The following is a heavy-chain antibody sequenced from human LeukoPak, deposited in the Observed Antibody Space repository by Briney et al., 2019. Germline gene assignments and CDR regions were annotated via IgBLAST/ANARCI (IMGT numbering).Heavy chain of an antibody. J-gene: IGHJ3*02. V-gene: IGHV4-59*01. CDR3: ARDKGLPQAFDI. Sequence: PSETLSLTCTVSGVSIRSNYWTWVRQPPGKGLEWIGYMDYSGSTNYNPSLKSRVTISVDTSKNQFSLKLTSVTAADTAVYYCARDKGLPQAFDIWGQGTMVTVSS. CDR1: GVSIRSNY. CDR2: MDYSGST. D-gene: IGHD5/OR15-5a*01.